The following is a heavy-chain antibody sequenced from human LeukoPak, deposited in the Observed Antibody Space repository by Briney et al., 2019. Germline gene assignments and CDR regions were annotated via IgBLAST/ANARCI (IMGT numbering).Heavy chain of an antibody. CDR1: GGSISSSSYY. V-gene: IGHV4-39*07. CDR3: ARGVEMATTFDY. CDR2: IYYSAST. J-gene: IGHJ4*02. D-gene: IGHD5-24*01. Sequence: SETLSLTCTVSGGSISSSSYYWGWIRQPPGKGLEWIGSIYYSASTYYNPSLKSRVTISVDTSKNQFSLKLSSVTAADTAVYYCARGVEMATTFDYWGQGTLVTVSS.